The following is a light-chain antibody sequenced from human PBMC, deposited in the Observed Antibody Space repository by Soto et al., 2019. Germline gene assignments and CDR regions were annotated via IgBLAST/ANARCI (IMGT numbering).Light chain of an antibody. CDR2: DAS. Sequence: DIQMTRSPSSLSASVGDRVTITCQASQDISNYLNWYQQKPGKAPKLLIYDASNLETGVPSRFSGSGSGTDFTFTISSLQPEDIATYYCLGLTFGGGTKVEIK. J-gene: IGKJ4*01. CDR1: QDISNY. CDR3: LGLT. V-gene: IGKV1-33*01.